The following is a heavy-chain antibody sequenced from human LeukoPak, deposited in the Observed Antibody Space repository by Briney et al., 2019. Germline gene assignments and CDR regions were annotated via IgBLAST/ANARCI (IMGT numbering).Heavy chain of an antibody. CDR1: GFTFSSYG. J-gene: IGHJ3*02. CDR2: ISYDGSNK. CDR3: AALYGDYGAFDI. Sequence: GGSLRLSCAASGFTFSSYGMHRVRQAPGKGLEWVAVISYDGSNKYYADSVKGRFTISRDNSKNTLYLQMNSLRAEDTAVYYCAALYGDYGAFDIWGQGTMVTVSS. D-gene: IGHD4-17*01. V-gene: IGHV3-30*03.